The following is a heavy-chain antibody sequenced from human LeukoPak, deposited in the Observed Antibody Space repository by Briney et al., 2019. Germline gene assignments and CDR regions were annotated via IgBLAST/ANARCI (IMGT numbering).Heavy chain of an antibody. J-gene: IGHJ4*02. CDR3: GTAEGSSGSYPLIY. CDR2: ITGSGGTT. Sequence: GGSLRLSCAASGFTFSNYAMNWVRQAPGKGLERVSVITGSGGTTFYADPVKGRFTISRDNSKNTVFLQMNSLRVEDTAVYYCGTAEGSSGSYPLIYWGQGVLVTVSS. D-gene: IGHD6-19*01. V-gene: IGHV3-23*01. CDR1: GFTFSNYA.